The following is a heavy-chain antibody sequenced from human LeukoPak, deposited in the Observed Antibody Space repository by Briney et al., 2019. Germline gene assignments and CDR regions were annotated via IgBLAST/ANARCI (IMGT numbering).Heavy chain of an antibody. V-gene: IGHV3-23*01. CDR1: GLTFSSYG. D-gene: IGHD4-17*01. CDR3: AKVGGDYVYYYYYMDV. J-gene: IGHJ6*03. Sequence: GGSLRLSCAASGLTFSSYGMSWVRQAPGKGLEWVSAISGSGGSTYYADSVKGRFTISRDNSKNTLYLQMNSLRAEDTAVYYCAKVGGDYVYYYYYMDVWGKGTTVTISS. CDR2: ISGSGGST.